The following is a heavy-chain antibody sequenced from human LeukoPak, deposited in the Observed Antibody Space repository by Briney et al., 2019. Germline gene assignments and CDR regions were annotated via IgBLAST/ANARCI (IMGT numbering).Heavy chain of an antibody. J-gene: IGHJ4*02. D-gene: IGHD5-24*01. CDR3: VRDGDDFNFDY. Sequence: PGGSLRLSCVASGFTFRSYWMHWVRQAPGKGLEWVSRVIRDGSFTNYADSVKGRFTISRDNAKNTLYLQMSSPRAEDTAVYFCVRDGDDFNFDYWGQGSLVTVSS. V-gene: IGHV3-74*01. CDR1: GFTFRSYW. CDR2: VIRDGSFT.